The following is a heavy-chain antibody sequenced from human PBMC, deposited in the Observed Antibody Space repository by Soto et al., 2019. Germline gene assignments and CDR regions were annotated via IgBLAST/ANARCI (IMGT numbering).Heavy chain of an antibody. CDR1: GFTFNSFS. D-gene: IGHD6-13*01. V-gene: IGHV3-23*01. J-gene: IGHJ6*02. CDR3: AKDGYSSSWNHYYYYGMDV. Sequence: GGSLRLSCAASGFTFNSFSMTWVRQAPGKGLEWVSAISGSGNSAYYADSVKGRFTISRDNSKNTLYLQMNSLRAEDTAVYYCAKDGYSSSWNHYYYYGMDVWGQGTTVTVSS. CDR2: ISGSGNSA.